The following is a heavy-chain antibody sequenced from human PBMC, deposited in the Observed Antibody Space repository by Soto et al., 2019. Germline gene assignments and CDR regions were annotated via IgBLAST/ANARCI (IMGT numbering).Heavy chain of an antibody. CDR2: ISYDGSNK. J-gene: IGHJ3*02. Sequence: QVQLVESGGGVVQPGRSLRLSCAASGFTFSSYGMHWVRQAPGKGLEWVAVISYDGSNKYYADSVKGRFTISRANSKNTLYMQMNSLSAGDTVVYYYAKVPGFGGIPIDAFDIWGKGTMVTVSS. V-gene: IGHV3-30*18. CDR3: AKVPGFGGIPIDAFDI. D-gene: IGHD3-10*01. CDR1: GFTFSSYG.